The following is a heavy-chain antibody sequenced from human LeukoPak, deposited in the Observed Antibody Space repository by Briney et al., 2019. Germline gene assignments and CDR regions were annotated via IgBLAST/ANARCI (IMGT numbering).Heavy chain of an antibody. CDR2: VYHTGHT. CDR1: GDSISGYY. CDR3: ARHRFGHLFDY. Sequence: PSETLSLTCAVSGDSISGYYWSWIRQPPGKGLEWIGYVYHTGHTHYSPSLKSRVTVSLDTSRNQVSLILSSVTAADTAVYYCARHRFGHLFDYWGQGTLVFVSS. V-gene: IGHV4-59*01. J-gene: IGHJ4*02. D-gene: IGHD3-16*01.